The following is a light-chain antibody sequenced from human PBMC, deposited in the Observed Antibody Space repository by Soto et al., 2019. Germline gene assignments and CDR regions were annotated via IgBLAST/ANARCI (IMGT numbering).Light chain of an antibody. Sequence: DIQMTQSPSTLSASVGDRVTITCRASQSISSWLAWYQQKPGQAPNLLIFDASSLQSGVPSRFSGSGSGTEFTLTISSLQPDDFATYYCQQYNSYSKTFGQGTKVEIK. CDR1: QSISSW. J-gene: IGKJ1*01. CDR3: QQYNSYSKT. CDR2: DAS. V-gene: IGKV1-5*01.